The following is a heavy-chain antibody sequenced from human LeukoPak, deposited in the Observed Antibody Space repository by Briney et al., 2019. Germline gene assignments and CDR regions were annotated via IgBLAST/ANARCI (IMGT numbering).Heavy chain of an antibody. V-gene: IGHV3-23*01. J-gene: IGHJ3*02. CDR2: ISGSGGST. D-gene: IGHD2-15*01. CDR3: AKGGIGYCSGGSCYLFRAFDI. CDR1: GFTFSSYA. Sequence: PGGSLRLSCAASGFTFSSYAMSWVRQVPGKGLEWVSTISGSGGSTYYADSVKGRFTISRDNSKNTLYLQMNSLRAEDTAVYYCAKGGIGYCSGGSCYLFRAFDIWGQGTMVTVSS.